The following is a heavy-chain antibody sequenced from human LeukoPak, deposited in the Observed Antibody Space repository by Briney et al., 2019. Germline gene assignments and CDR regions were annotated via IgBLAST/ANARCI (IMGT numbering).Heavy chain of an antibody. Sequence: ASVKVSCKASGYTFTSYGISWVRQAPGQGLEWMGWISAYNGNTNYAQKLQGRVTMTTDTSTSTAYMELRGLRSDDTAVYYCARLTIYDSSGYYYGDYWGQGTLVTVSS. CDR1: GYTFTSYG. D-gene: IGHD3-22*01. J-gene: IGHJ4*02. CDR2: ISAYNGNT. V-gene: IGHV1-18*01. CDR3: ARLTIYDSSGYYYGDY.